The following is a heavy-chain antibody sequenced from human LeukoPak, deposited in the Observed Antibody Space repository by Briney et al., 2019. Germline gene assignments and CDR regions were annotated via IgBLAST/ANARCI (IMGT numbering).Heavy chain of an antibody. CDR2: IYYSGST. CDR1: GGSISSYY. Sequence: SETLSLTCTVSGGSISSYYWSWIRQPPGKGLEWIGYIYYSGSTNYNPSLKSRVTISVDTSKNQFSLKLSSVTAADTAVYYCAREDYGEHLGYYGMDVWGQGTTVTVSS. D-gene: IGHD4-17*01. CDR3: AREDYGEHLGYYGMDV. J-gene: IGHJ6*02. V-gene: IGHV4-59*12.